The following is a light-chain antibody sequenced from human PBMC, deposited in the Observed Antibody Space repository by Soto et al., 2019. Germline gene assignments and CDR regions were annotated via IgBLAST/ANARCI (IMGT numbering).Light chain of an antibody. V-gene: IGKV1-9*01. J-gene: IGKJ4*01. CDR1: QGISSY. Sequence: DIQMTQSPSTLSGSVGDRVTITCRASQGISSYLAWYQQKPGKAPKLLIYAASTLQSGVPSRFSGSGSGTEFTLTISSLQPEDFATYYCQQLNSYPYFGGGTKVDIK. CDR3: QQLNSYPY. CDR2: AAS.